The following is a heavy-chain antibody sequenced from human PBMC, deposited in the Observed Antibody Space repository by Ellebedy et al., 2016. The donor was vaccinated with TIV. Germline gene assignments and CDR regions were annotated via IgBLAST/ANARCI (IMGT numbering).Heavy chain of an antibody. CDR3: AKDPGFYGSGSHY. CDR2: ISYDVSNR. V-gene: IGHV3-30*18. J-gene: IGHJ4*02. Sequence: GESLKISCAASEFTFSTYAMHCVRQAPGKGLEWVAFISYDVSNRYYADSVKGRFTISRDNSKNTLYLQLNSLRAEDTAVYYCAKDPGFYGSGSHYWGQGTLVTVSS. D-gene: IGHD3-10*01. CDR1: EFTFSTYA.